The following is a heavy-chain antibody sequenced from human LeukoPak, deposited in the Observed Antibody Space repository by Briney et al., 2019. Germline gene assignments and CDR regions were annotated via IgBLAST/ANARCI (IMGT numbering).Heavy chain of an antibody. Sequence: PSETLSLTCTVSGGSISSSSYYWGWLRQPPGKGLEWIGSIYYSGSTYYNPSLKSRVTISVDTSKNQFSLKLSSVTAADTAVYYCASPYCSSTSCYRPRPYYYGMDVWGQGATVTVSS. CDR1: GGSISSSSYY. CDR3: ASPYCSSTSCYRPRPYYYGMDV. D-gene: IGHD2-2*01. J-gene: IGHJ6*02. CDR2: IYYSGST. V-gene: IGHV4-39*01.